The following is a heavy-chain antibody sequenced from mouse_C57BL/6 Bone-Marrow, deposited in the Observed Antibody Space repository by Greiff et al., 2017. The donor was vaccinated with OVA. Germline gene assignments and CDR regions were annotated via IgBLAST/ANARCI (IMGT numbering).Heavy chain of an antibody. CDR1: GYTFTSYW. CDR2: IYPSDSET. J-gene: IGHJ4*01. V-gene: IGHV1-61*01. Sequence: QVQLQQPGAELVRPGSSVKLSCKASGYTFTSYWMDWVKQRPGQGLEWIGNIYPSDSETHYNQKFKDKATLTVDKSSSTPYMQLSSLTSEDSAVYYCAREGSTVVGTRDYFYAMDYWGQGTSVTVSS. D-gene: IGHD1-1*01. CDR3: AREGSTVVGTRDYFYAMDY.